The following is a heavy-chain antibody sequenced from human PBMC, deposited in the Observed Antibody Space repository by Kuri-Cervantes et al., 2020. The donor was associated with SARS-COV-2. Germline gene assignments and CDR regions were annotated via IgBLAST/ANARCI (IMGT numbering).Heavy chain of an antibody. Sequence: GGSLRLSCAASGFTFSSYGMSWVRQAPGKGLEWVSSISGSGGSTYYADSVKGRFTISRDNSKNTLYLQMNSLRAEDTAVYYCARSGVSAATGYYYYYMDVWGKGTTVTVSS. CDR3: ARSGVSAATGYYYYYMDV. CDR2: ISGSGGST. D-gene: IGHD1-14*01. V-gene: IGHV3-23*01. CDR1: GFTFSSYG. J-gene: IGHJ6*03.